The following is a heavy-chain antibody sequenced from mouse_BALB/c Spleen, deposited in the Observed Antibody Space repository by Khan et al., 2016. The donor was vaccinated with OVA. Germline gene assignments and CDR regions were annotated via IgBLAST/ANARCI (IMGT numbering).Heavy chain of an antibody. CDR1: GYTFTSYW. V-gene: IGHV1S41*01. CDR3: TRSKYYGNSLYAMDY. D-gene: IGHD1-1*01. Sequence: DLVKPGASVKLSCKASGYTFTSYWINWIKQRPGQGLEWIGRVSPGSGSPYYNEIFKGKATVTVDKSSSTAYLQLNSLSSEDSAVYCWTRSKYYGNSLYAMDYWGQGTSVTVSA. CDR2: VSPGSGSP. J-gene: IGHJ4*01.